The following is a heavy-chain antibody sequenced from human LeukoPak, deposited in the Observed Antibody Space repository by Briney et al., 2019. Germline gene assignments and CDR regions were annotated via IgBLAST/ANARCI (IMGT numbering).Heavy chain of an antibody. J-gene: IGHJ4*02. Sequence: PSETLSLTCTVSGGSFSSGGYFWGWVRQPPGKGLEWIGSIYYSGSTYYNPSLKSRVTISVDTSKNQFSLKLSSVTAADTAVYYCARRAGTVYDYWGQGTLVTVSS. CDR1: GGSFSSGGYF. CDR3: ARRAGTVYDY. V-gene: IGHV4-39*01. CDR2: IYYSGST. D-gene: IGHD1-14*01.